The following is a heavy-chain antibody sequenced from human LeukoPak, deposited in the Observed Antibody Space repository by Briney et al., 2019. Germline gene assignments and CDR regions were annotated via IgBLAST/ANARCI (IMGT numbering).Heavy chain of an antibody. D-gene: IGHD4-17*01. V-gene: IGHV3-23*01. J-gene: IGHJ4*02. CDR2: ISGSGGST. Sequence: PGGSLRLSCAASGFTFSSYAMNWVRQAPGKGLEWVSAISGSGGSTYYADSVKGRFTISRDNSKNTLYLQMNSLRAEDTAVYYCAKDLRGVGSLDYWGQGTLVTVSS. CDR1: GFTFSSYA. CDR3: AKDLRGVGSLDY.